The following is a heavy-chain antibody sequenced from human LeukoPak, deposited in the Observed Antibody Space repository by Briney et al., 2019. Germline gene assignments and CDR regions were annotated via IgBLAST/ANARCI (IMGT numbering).Heavy chain of an antibody. CDR3: ARDFVVVPAAMGY. D-gene: IGHD2-2*01. J-gene: IGHJ4*02. CDR2: INPNSGGT. V-gene: IGHV1-2*02. Sequence: GASVKVSCKASGYTFTGYYMHWVRQAPGQGLEWMGWINPNSGGTNYAQKFQGRVTMTRDTSISTAYMELSRLRSDDTAVYYCARDFVVVPAAMGYWGQGTLVTVSS. CDR1: GYTFTGYY.